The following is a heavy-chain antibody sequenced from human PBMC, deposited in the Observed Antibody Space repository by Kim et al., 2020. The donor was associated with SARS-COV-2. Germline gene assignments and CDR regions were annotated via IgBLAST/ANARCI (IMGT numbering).Heavy chain of an antibody. Sequence: GGSLRLSCAASGFIFSNYNMNWVRQAPGKGLEWVSYISISSSTIYYADSVKGRFTISRDNAKNSLYLQMNSLRAEDTAVYYCERGGSLDYWGQGTLVTVSS. D-gene: IGHD3-16*01. J-gene: IGHJ4*02. CDR2: ISISSSTI. CDR1: GFIFSNYN. CDR3: ERGGSLDY. V-gene: IGHV3-48*04.